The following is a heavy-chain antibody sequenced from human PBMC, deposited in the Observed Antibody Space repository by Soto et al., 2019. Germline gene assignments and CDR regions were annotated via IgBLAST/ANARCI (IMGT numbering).Heavy chain of an antibody. V-gene: IGHV4-31*03. D-gene: IGHD2-2*01. Sequence: PSETLSLTCTVSGGSISSGGYCWSWIRQHPGKGLEWIGYIYYTGSTHYNPSLASRATISVDTSKNQFSLKLSSVTAADTAVFYCAKSSSSSSRVFDSWGQGTLVTVSS. CDR2: IYYTGST. J-gene: IGHJ4*02. CDR1: GGSISSGGYC. CDR3: AKSSSSSSRVFDS.